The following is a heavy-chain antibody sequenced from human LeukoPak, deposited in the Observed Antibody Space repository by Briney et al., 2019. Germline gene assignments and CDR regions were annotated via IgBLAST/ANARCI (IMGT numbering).Heavy chain of an antibody. Sequence: GGSLRLSCAASGFTFSSYEMNWVRQAPGKGLEWVSYISSSGSTIYYADSVKGRFTISRDNAKNSLYLQMNSLRAEDTAVYYCVGEGSSWYDVYWGQGTLVTVSS. CDR3: VGEGSSWYDVY. V-gene: IGHV3-48*03. J-gene: IGHJ4*02. CDR2: ISSSGSTI. CDR1: GFTFSSYE. D-gene: IGHD6-13*01.